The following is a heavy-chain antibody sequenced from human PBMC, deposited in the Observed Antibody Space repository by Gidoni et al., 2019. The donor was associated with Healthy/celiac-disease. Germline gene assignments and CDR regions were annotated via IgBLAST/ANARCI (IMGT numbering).Heavy chain of an antibody. V-gene: IGHV4-59*01. CDR2: IYNSGST. CDR1: GGSISSYY. D-gene: IGHD3-9*01. J-gene: IGHJ4*02. CDR3: ARVPRYFAPYFDY. Sequence: QVQLQESGPGLVKPSETLSLTCTVSGGSISSYYWSWIRQPPGKGLEWIGYIYNSGSTNYNRSLKSRVTISVNTSKNQFSLKLSSVTAADTAVYYCARVPRYFAPYFDYWGQGTLVTVSS.